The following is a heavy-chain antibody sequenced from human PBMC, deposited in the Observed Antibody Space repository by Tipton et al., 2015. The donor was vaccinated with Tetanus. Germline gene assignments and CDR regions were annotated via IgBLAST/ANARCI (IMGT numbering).Heavy chain of an antibody. J-gene: IGHJ4*02. Sequence: LRLSCTVSGDSIDGGFKNWGWIRQSPGKGLDWIGSIYYTGSTVYNPSLKSRVTMSVDSSKSQFSLDLRSVTASDTAVYFCARQVDWTNYTSATFDYWGQGSAVTVTS. V-gene: IGHV4-39*01. D-gene: IGHD3-3*01. CDR2: IYYTGST. CDR3: ARQVDWTNYTSATFDY. CDR1: GDSIDGGFKN.